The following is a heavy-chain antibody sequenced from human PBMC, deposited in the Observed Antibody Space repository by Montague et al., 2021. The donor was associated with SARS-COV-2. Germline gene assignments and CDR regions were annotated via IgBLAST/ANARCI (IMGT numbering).Heavy chain of an antibody. D-gene: IGHD3-9*01. CDR3: VRHPHYDGLNGPPDF. CDR2: VLYNKGT. J-gene: IGHJ4*02. Sequence: SETLSLTCTISCLSVTDYYWSWIRHPPGKGLDWIGAVLYNKGTNFNPSLKSRVAISVDTSKNQFSLRLTSVTAADTAFYHCVRHPHYDGLNGPPDFWDQGALGTVSS. V-gene: IGHV4-59*08. CDR1: CLSVTDYY.